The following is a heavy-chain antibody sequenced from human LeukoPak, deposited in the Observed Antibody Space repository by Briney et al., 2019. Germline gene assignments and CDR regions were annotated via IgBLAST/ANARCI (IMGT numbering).Heavy chain of an antibody. J-gene: IGHJ4*02. V-gene: IGHV3-53*01. CDR3: ARGASARPPNS. D-gene: IGHD3-16*01. Sequence: GGSLRLSCAACGFTLSSDYMTWVRQAPGKGLEWLSSIDVAGNTIYAHYVRGRFTISRDNSKNTLYLQMNSLRVDDTAVYFCARGASARPPNSWGPGTLVTVTS. CDR2: IDVAGNT. CDR1: GFTLSSDY.